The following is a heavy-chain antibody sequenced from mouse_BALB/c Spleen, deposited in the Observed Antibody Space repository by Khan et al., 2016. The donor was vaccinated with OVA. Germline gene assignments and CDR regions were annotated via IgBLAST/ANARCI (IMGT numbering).Heavy chain of an antibody. CDR1: GFTFTDYA. D-gene: IGHD2-3*01. V-gene: IGHV1S137*01. J-gene: IGHJ2*01. CDR2: ISTYSGNT. Sequence: QVRLQQSGPELVRPGVSVKISCKGSGFTFTDYAMHWVKQSHAKSLEWIGLISTYSGNTNYNQKFKGKATVTVDKSSSTAYMELARLTSEDSAIYYCARPAYDGYYDYWGQGTTLTVSS. CDR3: ARPAYDGYYDY.